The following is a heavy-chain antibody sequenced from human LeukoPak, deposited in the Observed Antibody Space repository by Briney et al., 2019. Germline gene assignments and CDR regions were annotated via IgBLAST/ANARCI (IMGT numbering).Heavy chain of an antibody. J-gene: IGHJ4*02. Sequence: ASVKVSCKASGYTFTSYGVNWVRQAPGQGLEWMGWINSNSGGTNYAQKFQGRVTLPRDTSISTAYMELSSLRSEDTAVYYCARGVYDFWSGYLYYFDYWGRGTLVTVSS. CDR1: GYTFTSYG. V-gene: IGHV1-2*02. CDR2: INSNSGGT. D-gene: IGHD3-3*01. CDR3: ARGVYDFWSGYLYYFDY.